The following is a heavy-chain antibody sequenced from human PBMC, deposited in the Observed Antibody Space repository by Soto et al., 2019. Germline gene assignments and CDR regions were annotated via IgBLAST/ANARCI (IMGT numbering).Heavy chain of an antibody. CDR2: IIPIFGTA. D-gene: IGHD3-22*01. Sequence: SVKVSCKASGGTFSSYAISWVRQAPGRGLEWMGGIIPIFGTANYAQKFQGRVTITADESTSTAYMELSSLRSVDTAVYYCARSLEGYYCDSSGYSNLGYWGQGTLVTVSS. CDR1: GGTFSSYA. V-gene: IGHV1-69*13. J-gene: IGHJ4*02. CDR3: ARSLEGYYCDSSGYSNLGY.